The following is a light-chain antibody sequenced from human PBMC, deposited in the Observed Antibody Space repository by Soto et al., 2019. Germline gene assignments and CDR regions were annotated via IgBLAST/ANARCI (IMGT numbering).Light chain of an antibody. CDR2: GVS. J-gene: IGKJ1*01. Sequence: DIVMWQSPATLSVSPGEGATLSCRASQSVGSNLAWYQQKPAQAPRLLIYGVSTRATGTPARFSGSGSGTEFTLTISSVQSEDFAVYYCQQYNNWLQTFGQGTKVDIK. CDR1: QSVGSN. V-gene: IGKV3-15*01. CDR3: QQYNNWLQT.